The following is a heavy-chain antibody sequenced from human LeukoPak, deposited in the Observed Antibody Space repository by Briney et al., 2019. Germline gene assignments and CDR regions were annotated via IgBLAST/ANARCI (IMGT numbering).Heavy chain of an antibody. Sequence: PSETLSLTCAVYGGSFSGYYWSLIRRPPGKGLEWIGEINHSGSTNYNPSLKSRVTISVDTSKNQFSLKLSSVTAADTAVYYCARGYYDFWSGYYLWGQGTLVTVSS. J-gene: IGHJ4*02. CDR1: GGSFSGYY. CDR2: INHSGST. D-gene: IGHD3-3*01. V-gene: IGHV4-34*01. CDR3: ARGYYDFWSGYYL.